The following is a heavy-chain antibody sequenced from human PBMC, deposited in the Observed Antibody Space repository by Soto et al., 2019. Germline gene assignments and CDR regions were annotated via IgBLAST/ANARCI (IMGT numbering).Heavy chain of an antibody. CDR2: ISAYNGNT. CDR3: ARDHRPYDYVWGSYRPDFDY. Sequence: GSVKVSCKASGYTFTSYGISWVRQAPGQGLEWMGWISAYNGNTNYAQKLQGRVTMTTDTSTSTAYMELRSLRSDDTAVYYCARDHRPYDYVWGSYRPDFDYCGQGTLVIVSS. D-gene: IGHD3-16*02. CDR1: GYTFTSYG. V-gene: IGHV1-18*01. J-gene: IGHJ4*02.